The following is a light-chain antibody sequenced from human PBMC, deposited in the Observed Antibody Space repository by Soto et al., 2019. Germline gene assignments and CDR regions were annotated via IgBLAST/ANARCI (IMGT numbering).Light chain of an antibody. CDR1: QSVSSN. CDR3: QRYGSSQFT. CDR2: GAS. Sequence: EIVMTQSPATLSVSPGERATLSCRASQSVSSNLAWYQQKPGQAPRLLIYGASTRATGIPDRFSGSGSGTDFTLTINRLEPEDFAVYYCQRYGSSQFTFGPGTKVDI. J-gene: IGKJ3*01. V-gene: IGKV3-20*01.